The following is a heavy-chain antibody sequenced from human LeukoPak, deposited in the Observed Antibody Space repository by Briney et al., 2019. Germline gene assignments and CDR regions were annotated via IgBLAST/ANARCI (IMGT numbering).Heavy chain of an antibody. D-gene: IGHD6-19*01. CDR3: AKGPSSGWFYFDY. V-gene: IGHV3-23*01. CDR1: GFTSSSYV. J-gene: IGHJ4*02. Sequence: GGSLRLSCAASGFTSSSYVMSWVRQAPGKGLEWVSVIIDSGGDIYYADSVKGRFTISRDNSKNTLYLQMNSLRAEDTAVYYCAKGPSSGWFYFDYWGQGTLVTVSS. CDR2: IIDSGGDI.